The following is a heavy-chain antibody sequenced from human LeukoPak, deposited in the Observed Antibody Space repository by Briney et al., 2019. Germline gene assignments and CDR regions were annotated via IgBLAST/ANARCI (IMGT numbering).Heavy chain of an antibody. V-gene: IGHV3-23*01. J-gene: IGHJ4*02. CDR3: ANINYYGSGSSHQVY. CDR1: GFTFSSYA. CDR2: ISGSGGST. D-gene: IGHD3-10*01. Sequence: GGSLRLSCAASGFTFSSYAMSWVRQAPGKGLEWVSAISGSGGSTYYADSVKGRFTISRDNSKNTLYLQMNSLRAEDTAVYYCANINYYGSGSSHQVYWGQGTLVTVSS.